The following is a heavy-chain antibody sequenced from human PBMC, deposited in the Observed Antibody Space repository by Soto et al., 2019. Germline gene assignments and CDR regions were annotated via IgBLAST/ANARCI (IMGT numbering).Heavy chain of an antibody. CDR1: GFTFSNYA. Sequence: PGGSLRLSCAASGFTFSNYAVTWVRQAPGKGLEWVSTISGSGGSTYYADSVKGRFTISRDNSKNTLYLQMNSLRAEDTAVYYFAKDRRSSWYEIDFWXQGPLVPVSS. V-gene: IGHV3-23*01. J-gene: IGHJ4*02. D-gene: IGHD6-13*01. CDR3: AKDRRSSWYEIDF. CDR2: ISGSGGST.